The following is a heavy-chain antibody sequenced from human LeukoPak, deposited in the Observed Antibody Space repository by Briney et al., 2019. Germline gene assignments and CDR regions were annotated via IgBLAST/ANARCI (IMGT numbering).Heavy chain of an antibody. CDR3: AKDFAAAVGNGLIDY. Sequence: PGGSLTLFCAPSGFTFSSYATSWARHAPGGGREWVSTFSSSGSGIYYAASLKGRFTISRDNTENTLYLQMNSLRAEDTAGYYCAKDFAAAVGNGLIDYWGQGTLVTVSS. J-gene: IGHJ4*02. D-gene: IGHD6-13*01. V-gene: IGHV3-23*01. CDR1: GFTFSSYA. CDR2: FSSSGSGI.